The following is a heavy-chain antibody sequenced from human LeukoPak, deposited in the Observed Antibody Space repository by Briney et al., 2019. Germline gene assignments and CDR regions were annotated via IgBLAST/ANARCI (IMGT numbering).Heavy chain of an antibody. CDR1: GFTFSTYA. V-gene: IGHV3-15*01. CDR2: IKSKTDGGTT. J-gene: IGHJ4*02. D-gene: IGHD2-2*01. Sequence: GASLRLSCAVSGFTFSTYAMSWVRQAPGKGLEWVGRIKSKTDGGTTDYAAPVKGRFTISRDDSKNTLYLQMNSLKTEDTAVYYCTTIRYCSSTSCSYWGQGTLVTVSS. CDR3: TTIRYCSSTSCSY.